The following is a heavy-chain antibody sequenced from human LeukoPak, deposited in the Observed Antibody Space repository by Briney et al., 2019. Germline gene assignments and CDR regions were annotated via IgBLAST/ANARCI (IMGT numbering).Heavy chain of an antibody. J-gene: IGHJ4*02. CDR1: GYTFTDYY. V-gene: IGHV1-69*13. Sequence: SVKVSCKASGYTFTDYYMHWVRQAPGQGLEWMGGIIPIFGTANYAQKFQGRVTITADESTSTAYMELSSLRSEDTAVYYCASETAYSGYDAQFDYWGQGTLVTVSS. D-gene: IGHD5-12*01. CDR3: ASETAYSGYDAQFDY. CDR2: IIPIFGTA.